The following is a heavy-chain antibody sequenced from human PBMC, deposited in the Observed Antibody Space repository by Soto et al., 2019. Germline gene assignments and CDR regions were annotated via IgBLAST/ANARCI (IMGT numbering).Heavy chain of an antibody. CDR3: ARVVGYCTNGVCSATGGWFDP. CDR2: IIPIFGTA. J-gene: IGHJ5*02. D-gene: IGHD2-8*01. V-gene: IGHV1-69*12. CDR1: GGTFSSYA. Sequence: QVQLVQSGAEVKKPGSSVKVSCKASGGTFSSYAISWVRQAPGQGLEWMGGIIPIFGTANYAQKFQGRVTITADESTSTAYMELSSLRSEDTAVYYCARVVGYCTNGVCSATGGWFDPRGQGTLVTVSS.